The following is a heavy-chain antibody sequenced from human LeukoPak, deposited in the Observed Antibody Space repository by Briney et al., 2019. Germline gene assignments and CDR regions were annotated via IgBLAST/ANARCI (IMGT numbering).Heavy chain of an antibody. CDR2: ISSSSSTI. Sequence: PGGSLRLSCAASGFTFSSYSMNWVRQAPGKGPEWVSYISSSSSTIYYADSVKGRFTISRDNAKNSLYLQMNSLRAEDTAVYYCAREAMWRGEWELTGYYYYMDVWGKGTTVTVSS. D-gene: IGHD1-26*01. V-gene: IGHV3-48*01. J-gene: IGHJ6*03. CDR3: AREAMWRGEWELTGYYYYMDV. CDR1: GFTFSSYS.